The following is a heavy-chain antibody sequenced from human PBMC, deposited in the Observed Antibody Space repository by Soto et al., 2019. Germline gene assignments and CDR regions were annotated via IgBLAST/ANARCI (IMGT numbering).Heavy chain of an antibody. V-gene: IGHV4-59*04. CDR2: IYYSGTT. CDR3: ARSHYYYGMDV. J-gene: IGHJ6*02. CDR1: GGSISSYY. Sequence: SETLSLTCTVSGGSISSYYWSWIRQPPGKGLEWIGYIYYSGTTYYTPSLKSRLTMSMDRANDHFSLNLTSVTAADTAVYFCARSHYYYGMDVWGQGITVTVSS.